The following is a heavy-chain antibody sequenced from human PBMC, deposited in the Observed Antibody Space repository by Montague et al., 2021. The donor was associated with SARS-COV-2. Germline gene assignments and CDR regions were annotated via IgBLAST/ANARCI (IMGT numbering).Heavy chain of an antibody. CDR2: ISSSTNII. V-gene: IGHV3-48*04. Sequence: SLRLSCAASGFTFSSYSVNWVRQAPGKRLEWISYISSSTNIIYYADSVKGRFTISRDSARNSLYLQMNSLRVDDTAVYYCAKDLVLRAARPDALDVWGQGTVVTVSS. CDR1: GFTFSSYS. D-gene: IGHD6-6*01. CDR3: AKDLVLRAARPDALDV. J-gene: IGHJ3*01.